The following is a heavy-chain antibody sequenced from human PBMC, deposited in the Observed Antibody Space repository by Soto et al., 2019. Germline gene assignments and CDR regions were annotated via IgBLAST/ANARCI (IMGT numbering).Heavy chain of an antibody. V-gene: IGHV3-30*18. Sequence: GGSLRLSCAASGFTFSSYGMHWVRQAPGKGLEWVAVISYDGSNKYYEDSVKGRFTISRDNSKNTLDLQMNSLRAEDTAVYYCAKDRIEYSSSPGGDIFAYWGQGTLVTVSS. CDR2: ISYDGSNK. CDR3: AKDRIEYSSSPGGDIFAY. D-gene: IGHD6-6*01. CDR1: GFTFSSYG. J-gene: IGHJ4*02.